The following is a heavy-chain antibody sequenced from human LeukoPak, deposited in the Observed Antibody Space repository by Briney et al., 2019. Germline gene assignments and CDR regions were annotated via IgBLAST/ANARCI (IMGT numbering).Heavy chain of an antibody. Sequence: VASVKVSCKASGYTFIIYGISWVRQAPGQGLEWMGWISAYNGNTNYAQKLQGRVTMTTDTSTSTAYMELRSLRSDDTAVYYCARGSHSGSYTDVDYWGQGTLVTVSS. CDR1: GYTFIIYG. CDR2: ISAYNGNT. J-gene: IGHJ4*02. V-gene: IGHV1-18*01. D-gene: IGHD1-26*01. CDR3: ARGSHSGSYTDVDY.